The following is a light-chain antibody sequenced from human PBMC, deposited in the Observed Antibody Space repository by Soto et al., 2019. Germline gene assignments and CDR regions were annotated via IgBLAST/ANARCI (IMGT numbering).Light chain of an antibody. Sequence: EILMAQSPATLSVSPGEAATLSCSTSQSVSSNLAWYQQKPGQAPRLLIYGASTRATGIPARFSGSGSGTDFILTISSLQSEDSAVYYCQQYNNWPRTFGQGTKVDIK. CDR3: QQYNNWPRT. V-gene: IGKV3-15*01. CDR2: GAS. J-gene: IGKJ1*01. CDR1: QSVSSN.